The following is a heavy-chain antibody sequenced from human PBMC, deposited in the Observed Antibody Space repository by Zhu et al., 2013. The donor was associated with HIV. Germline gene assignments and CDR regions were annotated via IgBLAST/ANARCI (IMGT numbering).Heavy chain of an antibody. CDR1: VTPSAVVTT. D-gene: IGHD3-3*01. Sequence: TLVLHLALSLVTPSAVVTTGAGSGSPQEGAGVDWEYLSYGSTYYNPSLKSRVTISVDTSKNQFSLKLSSVTAADTAVYYCARLLGPEIWKGPGRRVDYWGQGTLVTVSS. J-gene: IGHJ4*02. CDR2: LSYGST. CDR3: ARLLGPEIWKGPGRRVDY. V-gene: IGHV4-38-2*01.